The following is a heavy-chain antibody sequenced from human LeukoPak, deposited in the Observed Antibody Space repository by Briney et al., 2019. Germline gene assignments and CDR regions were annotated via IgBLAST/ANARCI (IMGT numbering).Heavy chain of an antibody. CDR2: INHSGST. CDR1: GGSFSGYY. D-gene: IGHD3-22*01. Sequence: SETLSLTCAVYGGSFSGYYWSWIRQPPGKGLEWIGEINHSGSTNYNPPLKSRVTISVDTSKNQFSLKLSSVTAADTAVYYCARGVYDSSGYLYYFDYWGQGTLVTVSS. J-gene: IGHJ4*02. V-gene: IGHV4-34*01. CDR3: ARGVYDSSGYLYYFDY.